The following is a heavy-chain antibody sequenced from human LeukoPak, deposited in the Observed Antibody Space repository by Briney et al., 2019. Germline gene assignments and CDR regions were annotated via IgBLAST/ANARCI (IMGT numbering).Heavy chain of an antibody. J-gene: IGHJ6*03. V-gene: IGHV3-7*01. D-gene: IGHD2-8*02. CDR1: GFTFSSYW. Sequence: GGSLRLSCAASGFTFSSYWMSWVRQAPGKGLEWVANIKQDGSEKYYVDSVKGRFTISRDNAKNSLYLQMNSLRAEDTAVYYCARSVLDYYYYYMDVWSKGTTVTVSS. CDR2: IKQDGSEK. CDR3: ARSVLDYYYYYMDV.